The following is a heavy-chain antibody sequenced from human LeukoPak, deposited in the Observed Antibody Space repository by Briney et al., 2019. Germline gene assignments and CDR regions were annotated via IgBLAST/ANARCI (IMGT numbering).Heavy chain of an antibody. CDR1: GGSVSSYY. CDR2: IHYSVGT. V-gene: IGHV4-59*02. D-gene: IGHD6-19*01. J-gene: IGHJ4*02. CDR3: AGAQWLVRSDS. Sequence: SETLSLTCTVSGGSVSSYYWSWIRQPPGKGLEWIGNIHYSVGTNYNPSLKSRVTISIDTSKNQFSLKLSAVTAADTAVYYCAGAQWLVRSDSWGQGTLVTVSS.